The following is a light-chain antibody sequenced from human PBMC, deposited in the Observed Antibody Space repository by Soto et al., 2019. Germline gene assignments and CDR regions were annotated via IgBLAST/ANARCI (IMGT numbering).Light chain of an antibody. V-gene: IGKV3-20*01. CDR2: GGS. CDR1: QSVNLN. CDR3: QQYGSSPRT. J-gene: IGKJ2*01. Sequence: EIMMTQSPGTLSVSPGEGATLSCTASQSVNLNLAWYQQKPGQAPRLLIYGGSSRATGIPSRFSGRGSGTDFTLTISRLEPEDFAVYFCQQYGSSPRTFGQGTKLEIK.